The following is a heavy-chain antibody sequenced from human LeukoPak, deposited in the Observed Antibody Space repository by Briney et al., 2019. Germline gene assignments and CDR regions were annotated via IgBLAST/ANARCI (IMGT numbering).Heavy chain of an antibody. CDR2: IYHSGST. D-gene: IGHD2-2*01. J-gene: IGHJ6*03. V-gene: IGHV4-59*12. CDR3: ARDVHCSSTSCYPRYYYYMDV. Sequence: SETLSHTCTVSCGSIRSYYWSWIRQPPGKGLEWIGYIYHSGSTNYNPSLKSQVTISVDTSKNQSSLKLSSVTAADTAVYYCARDVHCSSTSCYPRYYYYMDVWGKGTTVTVSS. CDR1: CGSIRSYY.